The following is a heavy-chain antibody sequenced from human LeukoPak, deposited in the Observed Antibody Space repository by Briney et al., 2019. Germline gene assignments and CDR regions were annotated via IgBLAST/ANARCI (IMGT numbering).Heavy chain of an antibody. V-gene: IGHV3-7*01. CDR3: ARRRYSGSSQHFDY. J-gene: IGHJ4*02. CDR1: GLSLSRHA. CDR2: IKQDGSEK. Sequence: GGSLRLSGACSGLSLSRHAIHWVRQAPGKGLEWVANIKQDGSEKYYLDSVKGRFTISRDNAKNSLYLQMNRLRAEDTAVYYCARRRYSGSSQHFDYWGLGTLVTVSS. D-gene: IGHD1-26*01.